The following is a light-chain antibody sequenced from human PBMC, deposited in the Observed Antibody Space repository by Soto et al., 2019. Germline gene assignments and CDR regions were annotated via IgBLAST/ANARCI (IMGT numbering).Light chain of an antibody. Sequence: QSALTQPASGSRSPGQSITISCTGTSSDVGGYNYVSWYQQHPGKAPKLMIYEVSNRPSGVSNRFSGSKSGHTASLTISGLQAEDETDYYCSSYTSSSTRVFGGGTKLTLL. J-gene: IGLJ3*02. V-gene: IGLV2-14*01. CDR3: SSYTSSSTRV. CDR1: SSDVGGYNY. CDR2: EVS.